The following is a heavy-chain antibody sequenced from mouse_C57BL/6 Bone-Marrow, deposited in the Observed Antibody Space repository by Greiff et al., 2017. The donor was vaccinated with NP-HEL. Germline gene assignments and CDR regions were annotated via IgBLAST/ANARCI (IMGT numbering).Heavy chain of an antibody. J-gene: IGHJ1*03. D-gene: IGHD1-1*01. CDR2: IHPNSGST. V-gene: IGHV1-64*01. CDR1: GYTFTSYW. Sequence: QVQLQQPGAELVKPGASVKLSCKASGYTFTSYWMHWVKQRPGQGLEWIGMIHPNSGSTNYNEKFKSKATLTVDKSSSTAYMQLSSLTSEDSAVYYCARAGLLPYPYWYFDVWGTGTTVTVSS. CDR3: ARAGLLPYPYWYFDV.